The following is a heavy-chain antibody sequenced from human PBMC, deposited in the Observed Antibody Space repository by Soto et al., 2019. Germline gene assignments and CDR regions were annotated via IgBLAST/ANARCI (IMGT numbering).Heavy chain of an antibody. V-gene: IGHV1-69*01. Sequence: QAQLEQSGGEVKKPGSSVKVSCKASRVAFNKFIVTWVRQAPGLGLEWVGGIIPVFGTANYAKKFQGRVTITADESTSTSYMEVNNLRSEDTAVYYCAKVRYSSPMGYYYGMDVWGQGTTVTVSS. D-gene: IGHD2-2*01. CDR2: IIPVFGTA. CDR1: RVAFNKFI. J-gene: IGHJ6*02. CDR3: AKVRYSSPMGYYYGMDV.